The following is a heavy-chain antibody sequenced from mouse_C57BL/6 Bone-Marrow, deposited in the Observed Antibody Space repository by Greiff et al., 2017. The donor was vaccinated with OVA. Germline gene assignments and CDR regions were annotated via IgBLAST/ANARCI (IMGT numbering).Heavy chain of an antibody. CDR2: IYPGDGDT. Sequence: VKLVESGAELVKPGASVKISCKASGYAFSSYWMNWVKQRPGKGLEWIGQIYPGDGDTNYNGKFKGKATLTADKSSSTAYMQLSSLTSEDSAVYFCARSYDSLFAYWGQGTLVTVSA. V-gene: IGHV1-80*01. CDR3: ARSYDSLFAY. D-gene: IGHD2-4*01. J-gene: IGHJ3*01. CDR1: GYAFSSYW.